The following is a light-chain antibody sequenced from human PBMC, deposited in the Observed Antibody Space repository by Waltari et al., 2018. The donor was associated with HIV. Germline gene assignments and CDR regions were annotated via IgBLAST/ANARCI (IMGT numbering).Light chain of an antibody. V-gene: IGLV1-40*01. Sequence: QSVLTQPPSVSGAPGPRVTTSCTVRNPNHGSGYGVHWYQHIPGAPPKPLIHDINTRPSGVPDPFSGSKSGTSASLAITGIQVEDEGDYFCQSYDSSLNVIFGGGTKLTVL. CDR2: DIN. CDR1: NPNHGSGYG. J-gene: IGLJ2*01. CDR3: QSYDSSLNVI.